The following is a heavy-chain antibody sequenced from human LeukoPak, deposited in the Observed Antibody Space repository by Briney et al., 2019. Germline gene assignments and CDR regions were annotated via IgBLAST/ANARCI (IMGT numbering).Heavy chain of an antibody. CDR2: IKQDGSEE. V-gene: IGHV3-7*01. CDR3: ARASAMDTAMVSYYYYYYMGV. CDR1: GFTFNSYW. D-gene: IGHD5-18*01. J-gene: IGHJ6*03. Sequence: GGSLRLSCAASGFTFNSYWMSWVRQPPGKGLEWVANIKQDGSEEYYVDSVKGRFTISRDNAKNSLYLQMNSLRAEDTAVYYCARASAMDTAMVSYYYYYYMGVWGKGTTVTVSS.